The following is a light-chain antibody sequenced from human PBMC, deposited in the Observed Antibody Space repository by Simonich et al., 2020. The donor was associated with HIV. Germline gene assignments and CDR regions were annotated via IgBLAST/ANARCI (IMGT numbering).Light chain of an antibody. J-gene: IGLJ2*01. Sequence: QSALTQPASVSGSPGQSITISCTGTSSDVGSYNLLSWYQPHPGKAPKLMIYEGSKRPSGVSNRFSGSKSGNTASLTISGLQAEDEADYYCCSYAGSSTLVFGGGTKLTVL. CDR1: SSDVGSYNL. CDR2: EGS. V-gene: IGLV2-23*01. CDR3: CSYAGSSTLV.